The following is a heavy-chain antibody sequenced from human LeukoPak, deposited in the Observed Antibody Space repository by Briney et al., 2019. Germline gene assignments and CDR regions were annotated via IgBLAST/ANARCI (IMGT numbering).Heavy chain of an antibody. V-gene: IGHV3-30*02. CDR1: GFTFSSYG. Sequence: GGSLRLSCAASGFTFSSYGMHWVRQAPGKGLEWVAFIRYDGSNKYYADSVKGRFTISRDNSKNTLYLQMNILRAQDTAVYYCAKDGVPAAIPWFDYWGQGTLVTVSS. CDR3: AKDGVPAAIPWFDY. CDR2: IRYDGSNK. J-gene: IGHJ4*02. D-gene: IGHD2-2*02.